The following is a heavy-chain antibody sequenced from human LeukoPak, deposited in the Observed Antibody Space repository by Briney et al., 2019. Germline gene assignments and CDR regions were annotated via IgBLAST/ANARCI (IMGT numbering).Heavy chain of an antibody. Sequence: SETLSLTCTVSGGSISSYYWSWLRQPPGKGLEWIGYIYYSGSTNYNPSLKSRVTISVDTSKNQFSLKLSSVTAADTAVYYCARHQDYGDYGGGYYFDYWGQGTLVTVSS. D-gene: IGHD4-17*01. CDR2: IYYSGST. V-gene: IGHV4-59*08. J-gene: IGHJ4*02. CDR1: GGSISSYY. CDR3: ARHQDYGDYGGGYYFDY.